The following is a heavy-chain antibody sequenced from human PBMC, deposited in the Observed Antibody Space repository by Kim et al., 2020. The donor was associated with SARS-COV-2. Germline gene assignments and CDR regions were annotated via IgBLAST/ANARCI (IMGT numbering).Heavy chain of an antibody. Sequence: SVKGRFTISRDNSKNTLYLQMSSLTPEDTAVYFCVKGTPDRFGPTYYFDYWGQGTLVTVSS. CDR3: VKGTPDRFGPTYYFDY. D-gene: IGHD3-10*01. J-gene: IGHJ4*02. V-gene: IGHV3-64D*08.